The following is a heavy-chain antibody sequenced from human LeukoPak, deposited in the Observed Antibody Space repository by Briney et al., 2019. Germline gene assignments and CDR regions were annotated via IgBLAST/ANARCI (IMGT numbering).Heavy chain of an antibody. CDR1: GFTFNKSP. D-gene: IGHD3-16*01. Sequence: GGSPRLSCAASGFTFNKSPMNWVRQAPGKGLEWISNIRDDSDGTTYADSVKGRFTISRDNAKNSLYLQINSLRAEDTAVYYCVKDLNWAFDYWGQGTLVTVSS. CDR3: VKDLNWAFDY. CDR2: IRDDSDGT. J-gene: IGHJ4*02. V-gene: IGHV3-48*01.